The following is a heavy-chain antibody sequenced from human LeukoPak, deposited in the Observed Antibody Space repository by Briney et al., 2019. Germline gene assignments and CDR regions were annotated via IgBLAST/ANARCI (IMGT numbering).Heavy chain of an antibody. CDR1: GFKFDDYA. D-gene: IGHD3-16*01. V-gene: IGHV3-9*01. CDR2: ISWNSGNI. Sequence: PGRSLRLSCAASGFKFDDYAMHWVRQVPGKGLEWVSIISWNSGNIAYADSVKGRFTISRDNANNSLSLQMNSLGVEDTALYYCAKDISPNHSNALSSWGQGTLVIVSS. CDR3: AKDISPNHSNALSS. J-gene: IGHJ4*02.